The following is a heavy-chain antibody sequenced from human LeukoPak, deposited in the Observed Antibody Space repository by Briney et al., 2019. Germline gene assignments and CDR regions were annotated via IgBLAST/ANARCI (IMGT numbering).Heavy chain of an antibody. CDR3: TRDSSIPVASVSE. V-gene: IGHV3-66*01. CDR1: GFTLRFYA. D-gene: IGHD6-19*01. Sequence: GGSLRLSCAASGFTLRFYAIIWVRQAPRRGLEWVSVLYSGDRTYYADSVKGRFTISRDRSKDTVYLQMNSLRAEDTAVYYCTRDSSIPVASVSEWGQGTLVTVSS. CDR2: LYSGDRT. J-gene: IGHJ4*02.